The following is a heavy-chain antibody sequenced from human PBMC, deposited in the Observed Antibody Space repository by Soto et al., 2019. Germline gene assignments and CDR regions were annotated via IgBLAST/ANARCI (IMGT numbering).Heavy chain of an antibody. J-gene: IGHJ6*02. CDR2: ISSNSSTI. CDR3: ARDPATVVTATPNGMDV. Sequence: WGSLRLSCAASGFTFSSYSMNWVRQAPGKGLEWVSYISSNSSTIYYADSVKGRFTIYSDTAKNSLYLQMNSLRDENTAVYYCARDPATVVTATPNGMDVWGQGTTVTVSS. CDR1: GFTFSSYS. V-gene: IGHV3-48*02. D-gene: IGHD2-21*02.